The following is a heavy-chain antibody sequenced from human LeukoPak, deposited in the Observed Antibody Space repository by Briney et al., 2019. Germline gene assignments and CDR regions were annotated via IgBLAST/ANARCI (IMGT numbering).Heavy chain of an antibody. J-gene: IGHJ6*02. CDR3: ARGSGVPAAMYYYYGMDV. D-gene: IGHD2-2*01. Sequence: GGSLRLSCAASGFTFSSYWMSWVRQAPGKGLEWVANIKQDGSEKYYVDSVEGRFTISRDNAKNSLYLQMNSLRAEDTAVYYCARGSGVPAAMYYYYGMDVWGQGTTVTVSS. CDR2: IKQDGSEK. V-gene: IGHV3-7*01. CDR1: GFTFSSYW.